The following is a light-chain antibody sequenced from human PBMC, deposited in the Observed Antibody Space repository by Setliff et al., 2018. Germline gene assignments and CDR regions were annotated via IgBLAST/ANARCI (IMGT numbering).Light chain of an antibody. CDR2: STN. V-gene: IGLV8-61*01. Sequence: QTVVTQEPSFAVSPGGTVTFTCGLSSGSVSTGYYPSWYQQTPGQAPRTLIYSTNTRSSGVPNRFSGSILGNKAALTITGAQADDESDYYCVLYMGSGISVFGGGTK. CDR1: SGSVSTGYY. CDR3: VLYMGSGISV. J-gene: IGLJ2*01.